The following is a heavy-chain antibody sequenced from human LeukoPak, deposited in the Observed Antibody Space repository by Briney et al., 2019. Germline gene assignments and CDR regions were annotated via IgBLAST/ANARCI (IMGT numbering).Heavy chain of an antibody. J-gene: IGHJ4*02. Sequence: PSETLSLTCTVTSVSINNNSWSWIRQPPGKGLEWIGYIYYSGSTNYSPSLKSRVTMSVDTSKKQFSLKVTSVTAADTAVYYCARGSGAFDYWGQGTLVTVSS. V-gene: IGHV4-59*01. CDR2: IYYSGST. CDR3: ARGSGAFDY. CDR1: SVSINNNS.